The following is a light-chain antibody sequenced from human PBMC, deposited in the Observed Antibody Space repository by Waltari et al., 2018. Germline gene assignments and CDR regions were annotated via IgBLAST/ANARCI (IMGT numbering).Light chain of an antibody. CDR1: SRDVGYYNY. J-gene: IGLJ3*02. V-gene: IGLV2-14*03. CDR3: ISYTTRRLWV. CDR2: DVP. Sequence: QSALTQPASVSGSPGQSISISCTGTSRDVGYYNYVSWYQQHPAQAPKLLIYDVPTRPSGVSNRFPGSKSGNTASLTISGLQAEDEADYYCISYTTRRLWVFGGGTQLTVL.